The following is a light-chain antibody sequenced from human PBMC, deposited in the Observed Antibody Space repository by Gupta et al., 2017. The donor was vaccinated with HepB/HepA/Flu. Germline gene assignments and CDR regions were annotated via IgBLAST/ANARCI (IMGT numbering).Light chain of an antibody. V-gene: IGKV3-20*01. CDR1: QSVSSSY. CDR3: QLDTGSPKT. Sequence: EIVLTQSPGTLSLSPGERATRSCRASQSVSSSYLAWYQQRPGQAPRLLIYGASIRATGLPDRFSARASAAXLTLSIXMRAPEDFAVYCLQLDTGSPKTFGXGTKLEIK. J-gene: IGKJ1*01. CDR2: GAS.